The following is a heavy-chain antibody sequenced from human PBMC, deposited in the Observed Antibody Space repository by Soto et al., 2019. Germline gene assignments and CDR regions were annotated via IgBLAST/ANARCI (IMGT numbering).Heavy chain of an antibody. CDR1: GYTFTSYA. CDR3: ARGSPKAVAGTVYFDY. Sequence: QVQLVQSGAEVKKPGASVKVSCKASGYTFTSYAMHWVRQAPGQRLERMGWINDGNGNTKYSQKFQGRVTITRDTSASTAYMELSSLRSEDTAVYYCARGSPKAVAGTVYFDYWGQGTLVTVSS. CDR2: INDGNGNT. J-gene: IGHJ4*02. D-gene: IGHD6-19*01. V-gene: IGHV1-3*01.